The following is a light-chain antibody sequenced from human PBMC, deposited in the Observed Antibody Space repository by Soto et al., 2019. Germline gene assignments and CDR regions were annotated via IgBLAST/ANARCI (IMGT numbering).Light chain of an antibody. CDR3: SSYTTNNAHV. J-gene: IGLJ2*01. Sequence: QSALTQPASVSASPGQSISISCTGTTNDVGAFDYVSWYQQHPGKPPKLIIYEIFNRPSGVSHRSSGSKSGNSASLTISGLQAEDEADYYCSSYTTNNAHVFGGGTKLTVL. CDR1: TNDVGAFDY. CDR2: EIF. V-gene: IGLV2-14*01.